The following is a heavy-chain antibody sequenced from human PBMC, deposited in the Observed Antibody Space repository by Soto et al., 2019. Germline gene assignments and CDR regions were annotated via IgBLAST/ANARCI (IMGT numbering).Heavy chain of an antibody. CDR2: INAGDSDT. CDR1: GDSFNSHW. D-gene: IGHD6-19*01. CDR3: VRPQSSGWYEY. Sequence: XESLKISSEGSGDSFNSHWVSWVRQMPGKGLEWMAIINAGDSDTRYSPSFQGHVTVSVDKSVNIAYLQWRSLKASDTAMYYCVRPQSSGWYEYWRQGSLVTVSS. J-gene: IGHJ4*02. V-gene: IGHV5-51*01.